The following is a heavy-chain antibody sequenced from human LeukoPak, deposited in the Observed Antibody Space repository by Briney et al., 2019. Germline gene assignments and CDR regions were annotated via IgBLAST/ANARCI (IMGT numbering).Heavy chain of an antibody. J-gene: IGHJ6*03. CDR3: ARVVGYSSSPRVDRGRGYYYMDV. Sequence: SETLSLTCAVYGGSFSGYYWSWIRQPPGKGLEWIGEINHSGSTNYNPSLKSRVTISVDTSKNQFSLKLSSVTAADTAVYYCARVVGYSSSPRVDRGRGYYYMDVWGKGTTVTVSS. CDR2: INHSGST. D-gene: IGHD6-6*01. CDR1: GGSFSGYY. V-gene: IGHV4-34*01.